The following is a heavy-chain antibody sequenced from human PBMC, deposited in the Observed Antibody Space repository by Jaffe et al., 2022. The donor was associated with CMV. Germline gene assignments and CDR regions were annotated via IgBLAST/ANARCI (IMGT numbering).Heavy chain of an antibody. D-gene: IGHD1-1*01. V-gene: IGHV3-64D*06. CDR3: AKDSHPELERPDNCLDP. CDR2: LSSSGGST. Sequence: EVQLVESGGGLVQPGGSLRLSCSASGFIFSNYAMHWVRQAPGKGLEWVSGLSSSGGSTYYINSVKGRFVISRDNSKNTLHLQMSSLRAEDTAVYYCAKDSHPELERPDNCLDPWGQGTLVTVSS. CDR1: GFIFSNYA. J-gene: IGHJ5*02.